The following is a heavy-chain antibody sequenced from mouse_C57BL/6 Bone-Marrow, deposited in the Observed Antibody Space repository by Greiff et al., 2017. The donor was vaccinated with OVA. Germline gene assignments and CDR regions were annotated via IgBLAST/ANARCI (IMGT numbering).Heavy chain of an antibody. Sequence: VQLQQPGAELVRPGSSVKLSCKASGYTFTSYWMDWVKQRPGQGLEWIGNIYPSDSETHYNQKFKDKATLTVDKSSSTAYMQLSSLTSEDSAVYYCARERALGAMDYWGQGTSVTVSS. J-gene: IGHJ4*01. CDR3: ARERALGAMDY. V-gene: IGHV1-61*01. D-gene: IGHD3-3*01. CDR2: IYPSDSET. CDR1: GYTFTSYW.